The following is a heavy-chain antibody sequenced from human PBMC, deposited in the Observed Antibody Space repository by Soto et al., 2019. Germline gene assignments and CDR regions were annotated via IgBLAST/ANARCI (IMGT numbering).Heavy chain of an antibody. CDR2: IHYSGST. CDR1: GVSITSHY. CDR3: TVGGAGHPFYY. J-gene: IGHJ4*02. Sequence: QVQLQESGPGLVKPSETLSLTCTVSGVSITSHYWTWIRQPPGKGLEWIGNIHYSGSTNYSPSLKGRVIISVDTSENQSSLKLSSVTTADTAVYYCTVGGAGHPFYYWGQGTLVTVSS. V-gene: IGHV4-59*11. D-gene: IGHD3-16*01.